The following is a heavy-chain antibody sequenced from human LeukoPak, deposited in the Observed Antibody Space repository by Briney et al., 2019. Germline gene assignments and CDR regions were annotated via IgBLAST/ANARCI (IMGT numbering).Heavy chain of an antibody. Sequence: GGSLRLSCAASGFTVSSNYMSWVRQAPGKGLEWVSVIYSGGSTYYADSVKGRFTISRDNSKNTLYLQMNSLRAEDTAVYYCARDLSYGGNSGYYWGQGTLVTVSS. CDR2: IYSGGST. CDR3: ARDLSYGGNSGYY. V-gene: IGHV3-66*02. D-gene: IGHD4-23*01. J-gene: IGHJ4*02. CDR1: GFTVSSNY.